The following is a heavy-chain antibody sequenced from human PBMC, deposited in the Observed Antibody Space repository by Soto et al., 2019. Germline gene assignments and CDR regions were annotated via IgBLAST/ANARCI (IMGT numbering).Heavy chain of an antibody. J-gene: IGHJ6*01. CDR3: ARHILNTILGYYYGMDV. D-gene: IGHD3-9*01. CDR2: IIGSGGSA. CDR1: GFTFSSYA. Sequence: EVRLLESGGGLVQPGGPLRLSCAASGFTFSSYAMSWVRQAPGKGLEWVSTIIGSGGSANYADSVKGRFTISRDSSKNTLYLQMNSLRADDTAVYYCARHILNTILGYYYGMDVWGQGTTVTVSS. V-gene: IGHV3-23*01.